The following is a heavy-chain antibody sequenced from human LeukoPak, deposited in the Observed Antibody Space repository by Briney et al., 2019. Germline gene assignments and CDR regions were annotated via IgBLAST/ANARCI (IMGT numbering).Heavy chain of an antibody. CDR3: ARVDSGSYTYYFDY. Sequence: GASVRVSCKASGYTFTGYYMHWVRQAPGQGLEWMGWINPNSGGTNYAQKFQGRVTMTRDTSISTAYMELSRLRSDDTAVYYCARVDSGSYTYYFDYWGQGTLVTVSS. CDR1: GYTFTGYY. V-gene: IGHV1-2*02. D-gene: IGHD3-10*01. CDR2: INPNSGGT. J-gene: IGHJ4*02.